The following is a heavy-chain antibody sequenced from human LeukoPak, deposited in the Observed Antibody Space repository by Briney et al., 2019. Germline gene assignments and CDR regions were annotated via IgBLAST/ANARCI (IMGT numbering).Heavy chain of an antibody. J-gene: IGHJ3*02. CDR3: ARESITMIVVVIPGAFDI. CDR2: IYTSGST. V-gene: IGHV4-61*02. D-gene: IGHD3-22*01. CDR1: GGSIGSGSYY. Sequence: SETLSLTCTVSGGSIGSGSYYWSWIRQPAGTGLEWIGRIYTSGSTNYNPSLKSRVTISVDTSKNQFSLKLSSVTAADTAVYYCARESITMIVVVIPGAFDIWGQGTMVTVSS.